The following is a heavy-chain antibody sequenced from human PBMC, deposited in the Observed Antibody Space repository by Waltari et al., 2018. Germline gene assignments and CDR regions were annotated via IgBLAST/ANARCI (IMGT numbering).Heavy chain of an antibody. CDR1: GGTFSSYA. CDR3: AREGCGGDY. J-gene: IGHJ4*02. D-gene: IGHD3-10*01. V-gene: IGHV1-69*05. CDR2: IIPIFGSA. Sequence: QVQLVQSGAEVKKPGSSVKVSCKASGGTFSSYAISWVRQAPGQGLEWMGGIIPIFGSANYAQKFKGRVTVTTNNSTNTSSMELSSLRAEHTAVYYCAREGCGGDYWGQGTLVTVSS.